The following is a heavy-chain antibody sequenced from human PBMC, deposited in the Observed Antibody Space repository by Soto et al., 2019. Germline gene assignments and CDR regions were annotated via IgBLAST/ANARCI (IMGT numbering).Heavy chain of an antibody. J-gene: IGHJ4*02. CDR2: IYWDDSK. CDR3: AHAYGGRSLY. Sequence: QITLKESGPTLVKPTQTLTLTCTFSGFSLTTDRVGVGWIRQPPGEALEWLAVIYWDDSKTYRPSLESRLTITKDTSKHQVALTRTTMDSLDTATYYCAHAYGGRSLYWGQGTLVTVSS. D-gene: IGHD1-26*01. V-gene: IGHV2-5*02. CDR1: GFSLTTDRVG.